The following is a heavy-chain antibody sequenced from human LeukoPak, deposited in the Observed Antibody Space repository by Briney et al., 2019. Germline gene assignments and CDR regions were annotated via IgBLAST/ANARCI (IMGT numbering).Heavy chain of an antibody. CDR3: ARTLPIVATITGAFDI. Sequence: SETLSLTCTVSGYSISSGYYWGWIRQSPGKGLEWIGSIYHSGSTYYNPSLKSRVTISVDTSKNQFSLKLRSVTAADTAVYYCARTLPIVATITGAFDIWGQGTMVTVSS. J-gene: IGHJ3*02. CDR1: GYSISSGYY. V-gene: IGHV4-38-2*02. D-gene: IGHD5-12*01. CDR2: IYHSGST.